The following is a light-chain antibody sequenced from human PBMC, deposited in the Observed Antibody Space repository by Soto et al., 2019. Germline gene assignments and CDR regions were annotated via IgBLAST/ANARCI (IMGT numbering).Light chain of an antibody. Sequence: EIVLTQSTGTLSLSPGERATLSCRASQSVSSNFLAWYQQKPGQAPKLLISGGSSRATGIPDRFSGSGSGTDLTLTITNLEPEDFAVYSCQPYGSSPGTFGQGTKLEIK. CDR3: QPYGSSPGT. CDR1: QSVSSNF. CDR2: GGS. J-gene: IGKJ2*02. V-gene: IGKV3-20*01.